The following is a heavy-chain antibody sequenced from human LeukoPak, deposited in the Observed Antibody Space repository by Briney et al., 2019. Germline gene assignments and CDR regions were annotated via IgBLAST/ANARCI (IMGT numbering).Heavy chain of an antibody. J-gene: IGHJ4*02. V-gene: IGHV1-2*02. Sequence: ASVKVSCKASGYTFIGYYIHWVRQAPGQRLEWMGWINPNTGDTKYVHTFQGRVTMTRDTSISTAYMEVSSLKSDDTAVYFCARDPSMSRVVNFDYWGQGTLVTVSS. D-gene: IGHD2-15*01. CDR2: INPNTGDT. CDR1: GYTFIGYY. CDR3: ARDPSMSRVVNFDY.